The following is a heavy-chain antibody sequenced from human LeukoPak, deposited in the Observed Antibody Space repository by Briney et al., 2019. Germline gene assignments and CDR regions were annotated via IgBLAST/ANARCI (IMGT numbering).Heavy chain of an antibody. D-gene: IGHD6-19*01. Sequence: GGSLRLSCAASGFTFSSYAMSWVRQAPGKGLEWVSAISGSGGSTYYADSVKGRFTISRDNSKNTLYLQMNSLRAEDTAVYYCAKDVIAVAGTPDAFDIWGQGTMVTVSS. J-gene: IGHJ3*02. V-gene: IGHV3-23*01. CDR3: AKDVIAVAGTPDAFDI. CDR2: ISGSGGST. CDR1: GFTFSSYA.